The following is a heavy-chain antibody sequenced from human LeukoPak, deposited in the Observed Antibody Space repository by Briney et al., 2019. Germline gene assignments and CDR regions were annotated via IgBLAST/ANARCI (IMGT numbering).Heavy chain of an antibody. D-gene: IGHD5-24*01. CDR3: ASSAEWLQFSIFDY. V-gene: IGHV4-61*02. J-gene: IGHJ4*02. CDR2: IYTSGST. Sequence: SETLSLTCTVSGGSISSSSYYWGWIRQPAGKGLEWIGRIYTSGSTNYNPSLKSRVTISVDTSKNQFSLKLSSVTAADTAVYYCASSAEWLQFSIFDYWGQGTLVTVSS. CDR1: GGSISSSSYY.